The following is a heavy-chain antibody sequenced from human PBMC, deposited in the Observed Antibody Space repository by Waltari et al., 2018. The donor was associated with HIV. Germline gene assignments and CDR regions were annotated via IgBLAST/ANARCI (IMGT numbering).Heavy chain of an antibody. CDR2: IVHDGSDK. V-gene: IGHV3-30*02. D-gene: IGHD6-19*01. Sequence: QVQLAESGGGVVQPGGSLRLSCAASGFSFSDFGIHWVRQAPGKGLQWVAFIVHDGSDKYYIDSVKGRFTISRDNSKNTLYLQMNSLRLEDTAMYYCARDHTTGWSNWFHPWGPGTLVTVSS. CDR3: ARDHTTGWSNWFHP. CDR1: GFSFSDFG. J-gene: IGHJ5*02.